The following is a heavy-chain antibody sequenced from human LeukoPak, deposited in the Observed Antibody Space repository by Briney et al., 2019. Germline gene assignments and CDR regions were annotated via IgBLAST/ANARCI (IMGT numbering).Heavy chain of an antibody. CDR3: AKAGIAAAGLFDY. V-gene: IGHV3-30*18. D-gene: IGHD6-13*01. CDR2: ISYDGSNK. Sequence: GGSLRLSCAASGFTFSSYGMHWVRQAPGKGLEWVAVISYDGSNKYYADSVKGRFTISRDNSKNTPYLQMNSLRAEDTAVYYCAKAGIAAAGLFDYWGQGTLVTVSS. CDR1: GFTFSSYG. J-gene: IGHJ4*02.